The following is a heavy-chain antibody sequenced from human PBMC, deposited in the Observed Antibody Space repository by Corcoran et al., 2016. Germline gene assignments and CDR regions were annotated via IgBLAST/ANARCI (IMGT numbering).Heavy chain of an antibody. CDR3: ARGAGVPKQPGIAAAAGPNDY. Sequence: QVQLQQWGAGLLKPSETLSLTCAVYGGSFSGYYWSWIRQPPGKGLEWIGEINHSGSTNYNPSLKSRVTISVDTSKNQFSLKLSSVSAADTAVYYCARGAGVPKQPGIAAAAGPNDYWGQGTLVTVSS. V-gene: IGHV4-34*01. D-gene: IGHD6-13*01. CDR1: GGSFSGYY. CDR2: INHSGST. J-gene: IGHJ4*02.